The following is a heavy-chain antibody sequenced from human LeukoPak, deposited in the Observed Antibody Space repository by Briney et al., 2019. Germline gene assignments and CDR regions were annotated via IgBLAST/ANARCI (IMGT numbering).Heavy chain of an antibody. V-gene: IGHV3-21*01. Sequence: GGSLRLSCAASGFTFSSYSMNWVRQAPGKGLEWVSSISSSSSYIYYADSVKGRFTISRDNAKNSLYLQMNSLRAEDTAVYYCARFTSTAMVTADYWGQGTLVTVSS. CDR2: ISSSSSYI. CDR3: ARFTSTAMVTADY. J-gene: IGHJ4*02. D-gene: IGHD5-18*01. CDR1: GFTFSSYS.